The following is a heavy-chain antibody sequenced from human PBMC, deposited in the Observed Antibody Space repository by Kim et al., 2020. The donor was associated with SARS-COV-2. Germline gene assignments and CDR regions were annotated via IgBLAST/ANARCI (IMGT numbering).Heavy chain of an antibody. Sequence: GGSLRLSCAASGFTFSDYYMSWIRQAPGKGLEWVSYISSSGSTIYYADSVKGRCTISRDNTKNSLYLQMDSLRAEDTAVYYCARDACTSTSCYEDFWGQGTLVTVSS. CDR3: ARDACTSTSCYEDF. CDR1: GFTFSDYY. CDR2: ISSSGSTI. D-gene: IGHD2-2*01. J-gene: IGHJ4*02. V-gene: IGHV3-11*01.